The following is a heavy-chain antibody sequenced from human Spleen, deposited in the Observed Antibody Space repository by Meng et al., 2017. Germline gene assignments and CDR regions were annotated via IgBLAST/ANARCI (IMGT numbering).Heavy chain of an antibody. CDR1: VDSVSSNSAA. J-gene: IGHJ4*02. CDR2: TYYRSKWYN. CDR3: AGHLGRFSGWSVN. D-gene: IGHD6-19*01. Sequence: SQTLSLTCAISVDSVSSNSAACNCIRQSPSRGLEWLGRTYYRSKWYNDYAVSVKSRIINNPDTSKNQFSLQLNSVTPEYTAVYYCAGHLGRFSGWSVNWGQGTLVTVSS. V-gene: IGHV6-1*01.